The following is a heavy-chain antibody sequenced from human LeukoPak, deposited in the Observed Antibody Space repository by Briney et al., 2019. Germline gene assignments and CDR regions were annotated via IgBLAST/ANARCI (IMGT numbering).Heavy chain of an antibody. CDR3: ASGSLDL. Sequence: ASVKVSCKGSGYTLTNYAIHWVRQAPGQRLEWMGWINPNSGGTNYAQKFQGRVTMTRDTSISTAYMELSSLRSEDTAVYYCASGSLDLWGRGTLVTVSS. CDR2: INPNSGGT. V-gene: IGHV1-2*02. J-gene: IGHJ2*01. CDR1: GYTLTNYA.